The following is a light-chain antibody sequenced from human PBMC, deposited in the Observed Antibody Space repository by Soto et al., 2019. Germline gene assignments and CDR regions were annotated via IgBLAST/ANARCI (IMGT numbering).Light chain of an antibody. J-gene: IGKJ2*01. Sequence: EIVMTQSAVTLSVSPGERATLSCRASQSIGSSLAWYQQKRGQGPRLLIYGAITRATGVPARFSGSGSATEFTLTISSLQSEDFAVYYCQQYNKWPYTFGQGTKLEIK. CDR2: GAI. CDR1: QSIGSS. V-gene: IGKV3-15*01. CDR3: QQYNKWPYT.